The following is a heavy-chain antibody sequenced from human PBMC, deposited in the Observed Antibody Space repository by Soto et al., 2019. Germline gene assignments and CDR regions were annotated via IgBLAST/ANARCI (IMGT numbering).Heavy chain of an antibody. D-gene: IGHD3-22*01. Sequence: QVQLVQSGAEVKKPGASVKVSCKASGYTFTSYDMHWVRQAPGQRLEWMGWINAGNGNTKYSQKFQGRVTITRDTSASTAYMELSSLRSEDTAVYYCANRMIVVVNESLDYWGQGTLVTVSS. CDR1: GYTFTSYD. V-gene: IGHV1-3*01. CDR3: ANRMIVVVNESLDY. J-gene: IGHJ4*02. CDR2: INAGNGNT.